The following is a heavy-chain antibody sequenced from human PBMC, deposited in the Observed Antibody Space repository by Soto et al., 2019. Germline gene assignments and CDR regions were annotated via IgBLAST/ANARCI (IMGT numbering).Heavy chain of an antibody. CDR2: INHSGGT. CDR3: ARGPAHYDSSGPSAFDI. V-gene: IGHV4-34*01. CDR1: GGSFSGHY. Sequence: PSETLSLTCAVYGGSFSGHYWSWIRQPPGKGLEWIGEINHSGGTSYNPSLKSRVTISVDTSKNQFSLKLSSVTAADTAVYYCARGPAHYDSSGPSAFDIWGQGTMVTVSS. D-gene: IGHD3-22*01. J-gene: IGHJ3*02.